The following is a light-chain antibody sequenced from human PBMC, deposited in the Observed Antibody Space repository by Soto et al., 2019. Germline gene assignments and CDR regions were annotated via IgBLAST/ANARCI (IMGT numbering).Light chain of an antibody. Sequence: QSVLTQPASVSASPGQSITISCTGTSSDVGTYDDVSWYRQHPGKGPKLLIYEVTNRPSGVSNRFSGSKSGNTASLTISGLQAEDEAYYYCRSYTISSTYVFGSGTKVTVL. CDR3: RSYTISSTYV. V-gene: IGLV2-14*01. CDR2: EVT. J-gene: IGLJ1*01. CDR1: SSDVGTYDD.